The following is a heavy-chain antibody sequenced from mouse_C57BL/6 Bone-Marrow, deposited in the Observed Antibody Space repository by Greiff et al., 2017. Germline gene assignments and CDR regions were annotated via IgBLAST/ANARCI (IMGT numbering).Heavy chain of an antibody. CDR1: GFTFSDYG. CDR3: ARPLYYGSSSFAY. D-gene: IGHD1-1*01. CDR2: ISSGSSTI. J-gene: IGHJ3*01. Sequence: EVHLVESGGGLVKPGGSLKLSCAASGFTFSDYGMHWVRQAPEKGLEWVAYISSGSSTIYYADTVKGRFTISRDNAKNTLFLQMTSLRSEDTAMNYCARPLYYGSSSFAYWGQGTLVTVSA. V-gene: IGHV5-17*01.